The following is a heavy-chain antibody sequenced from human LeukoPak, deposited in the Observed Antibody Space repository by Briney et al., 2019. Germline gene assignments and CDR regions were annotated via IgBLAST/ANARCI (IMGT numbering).Heavy chain of an antibody. CDR1: GGSISSGDYY. CDR2: IYYSGST. CDR3: ARAPYYSYGYFDY. Sequence: SQTLSLTCTVSGGSISSGDYYWSWIRQPPGKGLEWIGYIYYSGSTYYNPSLKSRVTISVDTSKNQFSLKLSSVTAADTAVYYCARAPYYSYGYFDYWGQGTLVTVSS. J-gene: IGHJ4*02. V-gene: IGHV4-30-4*08. D-gene: IGHD5-18*01.